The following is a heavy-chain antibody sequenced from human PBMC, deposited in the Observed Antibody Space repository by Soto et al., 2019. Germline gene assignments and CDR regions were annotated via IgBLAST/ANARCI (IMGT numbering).Heavy chain of an antibody. J-gene: IGHJ6*03. CDR1: GDSIRCGCSH. CDR3: ARDYYDFWSGYSSMDV. Sequence: PSETLSPTCPVSGDSIRCGCSHWSWIRQHPGKGLEWIGYIYYSGSTYYNPSLKSRVTISVDTSKNQFSLKLSSVTAADTAVYYCARDYYDFWSGYSSMDVWGKGTTVSVSS. CDR2: IYYSGST. V-gene: IGHV4-31*03. D-gene: IGHD3-3*01.